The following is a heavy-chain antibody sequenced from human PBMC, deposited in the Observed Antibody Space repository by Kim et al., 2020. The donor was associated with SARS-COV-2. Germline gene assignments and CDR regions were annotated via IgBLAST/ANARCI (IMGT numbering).Heavy chain of an antibody. CDR2: IYSGGST. V-gene: IGHV3-53*01. CDR1: GFTVSSNS. D-gene: IGHD6-19*01. Sequence: GGSLRLSCAASGFTVSSNSMSWVRQAPGKGLEWVSVIYSGGSTYYADSVKGRVTISRDNSKNTLYLQMNSLRAEDTAAYYCARDSSSGWSSHWGQGTLVTVSS. CDR3: ARDSSSGWSSH. J-gene: IGHJ4*02.